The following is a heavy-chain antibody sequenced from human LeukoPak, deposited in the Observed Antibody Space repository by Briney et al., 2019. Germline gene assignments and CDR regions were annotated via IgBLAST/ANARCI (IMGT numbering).Heavy chain of an antibody. Sequence: SETLSLTCNFSDASISSSYWSWIRQTPGKGLEWIGYAYYSGTTNYNPSLKSRVTISVDTSKNQFSLKLSSVTAADTAVYYCARVPYGRDDYWGQGTLVTVSS. CDR2: AYYSGTT. CDR3: ARVPYGRDDY. V-gene: IGHV4-59*12. J-gene: IGHJ4*02. CDR1: DASISSSY. D-gene: IGHD3-10*01.